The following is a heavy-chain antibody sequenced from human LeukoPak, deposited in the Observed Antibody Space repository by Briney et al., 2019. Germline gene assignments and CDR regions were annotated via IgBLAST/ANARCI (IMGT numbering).Heavy chain of an antibody. D-gene: IGHD3-22*01. CDR1: GFTFDNYG. CDR3: ARIDTYYYDSSGYYSAFDI. V-gene: IGHV3-20*04. Sequence: GGSLRLSCAASGFTFDNYGMSWARQAPGKGLEWVSGINWNGGSTGYADSVKGRFTISRDNAKNSLYLQMNSLRAEDTALYYCARIDTYYYDSSGYYSAFDIWGRGTIVTVSS. J-gene: IGHJ3*02. CDR2: INWNGGST.